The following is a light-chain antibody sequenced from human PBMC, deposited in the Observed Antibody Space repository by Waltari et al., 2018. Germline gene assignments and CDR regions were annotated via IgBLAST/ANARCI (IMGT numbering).Light chain of an antibody. Sequence: ETVLTQSPGTLSLSPGERATLSCRASQSFPSTYFAWYQQKPGRSPRLLTYGAPSRATGVPDRFSGGGSATDFTLTITRLEPEDFAVYYCQQYSQSPITFGQGTRLDNK. CDR1: QSFPSTY. V-gene: IGKV3-20*01. CDR3: QQYSQSPIT. CDR2: GAP. J-gene: IGKJ5*01.